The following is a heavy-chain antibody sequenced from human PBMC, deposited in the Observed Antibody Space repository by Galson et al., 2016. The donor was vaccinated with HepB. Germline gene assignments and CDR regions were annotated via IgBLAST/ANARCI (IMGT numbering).Heavy chain of an antibody. CDR3: ARDYYENSGYWHDVVDI. CDR2: ISGYNGRT. J-gene: IGHJ3*02. D-gene: IGHD3-22*01. CDR1: GYTFTTYG. V-gene: IGHV1-18*01. Sequence: SVKVSCKASGYTFTTYGVSWVRQAPGQGLEWMGWISGYNGRTNYAQNLQGRVAMTTDTSTSTVYMDLRSLRSDDTAVYYCARDYYENSGYWHDVVDIWGQGTMVTVSS.